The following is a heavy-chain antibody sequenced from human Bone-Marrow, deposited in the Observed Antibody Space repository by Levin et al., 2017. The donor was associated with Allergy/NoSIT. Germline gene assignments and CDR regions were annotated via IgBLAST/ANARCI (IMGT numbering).Heavy chain of an antibody. CDR2: ISGSGGST. Sequence: GESLKISCAASGFTFSSYAMSWVRQAPGKGLEWVSAISGSGGSTYYADSVKGRFTISRDNSKNTLYLQMNSLRAEDTAVYYCAKDKRGPDGDYTEYFQHWGQGTLVTVSS. V-gene: IGHV3-23*01. CDR1: GFTFSSYA. CDR3: AKDKRGPDGDYTEYFQH. D-gene: IGHD4-17*01. J-gene: IGHJ1*01.